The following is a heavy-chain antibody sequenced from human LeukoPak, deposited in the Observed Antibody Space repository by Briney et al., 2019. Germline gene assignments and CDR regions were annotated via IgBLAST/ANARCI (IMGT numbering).Heavy chain of an antibody. V-gene: IGHV1-2*06. CDR2: INPKTGAT. Sequence: ASVKVSCKASGYTFTDYYMHWVRQAPGQGLEWMGRINPKTGATNYAQKFQGRVTMTRDTSINTVYMELSRLRSDDTAVFYCGRIWSRASYNYFDKWGQGALFTVSS. CDR3: GRIWSRASYNYFDK. CDR1: GYTFTDYY. J-gene: IGHJ4*02. D-gene: IGHD5-24*01.